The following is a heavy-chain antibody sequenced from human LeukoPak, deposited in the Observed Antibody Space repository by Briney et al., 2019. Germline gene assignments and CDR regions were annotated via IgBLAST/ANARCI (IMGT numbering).Heavy chain of an antibody. CDR3: ASESRFGFGDSALYYYYFYMDV. J-gene: IGHJ6*03. D-gene: IGHD3-10*01. CDR2: IYSGGST. Sequence: GGSLTPACAASGFTVSSNYMSWVRQAPGKGLEWVSVIYSGGSTYYADSVKGRFTISRDNSKNTLYLQMNSLRAEDTAVYYCASESRFGFGDSALYYYYFYMDVWGKGTADSVSS. CDR1: GFTVSSNY. V-gene: IGHV3-53*01.